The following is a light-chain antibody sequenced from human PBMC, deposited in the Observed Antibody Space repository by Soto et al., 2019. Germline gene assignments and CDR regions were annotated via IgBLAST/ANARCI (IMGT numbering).Light chain of an antibody. CDR1: SGHSSYA. V-gene: IGLV4-69*01. J-gene: IGLJ7*01. CDR3: QTWGTGFQF. CDR2: LNNDGSH. Sequence: MLTQSPSASASLGASVKLTCTLSSGHSSYAIAWHQKQPGKGPRYLMDLNNDGSHTKGDGIPDRFSGSSSGADRYLIISSLQSEDEADYYCQTWGTGFQFFGGGTQLTVL.